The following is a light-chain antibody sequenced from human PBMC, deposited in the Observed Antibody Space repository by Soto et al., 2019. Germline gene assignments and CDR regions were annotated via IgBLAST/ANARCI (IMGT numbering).Light chain of an antibody. CDR1: ESVHSRY. Sequence: EIVLTQSPGTLSLSPGERATLSCRASESVHSRYLAWYQQKPGQAPRLLFYATSTRATGIPDRFSASGSWTDFTLTIIRLDPEPFAVYSCQQYANSPPYTFGQGTKLEIK. J-gene: IGKJ2*01. CDR3: QQYANSPPYT. CDR2: ATS. V-gene: IGKV3-20*01.